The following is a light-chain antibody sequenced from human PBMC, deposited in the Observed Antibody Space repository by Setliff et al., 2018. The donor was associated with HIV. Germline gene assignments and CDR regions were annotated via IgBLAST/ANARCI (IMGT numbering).Light chain of an antibody. CDR2: DVI. Sequence: QSALAQPASVSGSPGQSITISCTGTSSGIGANNYVSWYQQHPDTAPKLILYDVIKRPSGISNRFSGSKSGNTASLTISGLQAEDEADYYCSSYTNSGTLIGGGTKVTVL. V-gene: IGLV2-14*03. CDR3: SSYTNSGTL. CDR1: SSGIGANNY. J-gene: IGLJ2*01.